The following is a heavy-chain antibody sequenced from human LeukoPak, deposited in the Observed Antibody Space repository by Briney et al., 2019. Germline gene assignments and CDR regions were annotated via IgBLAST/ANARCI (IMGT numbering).Heavy chain of an antibody. CDR1: GFTFSNYW. D-gene: IGHD3-10*01. Sequence: GGSLRLSCVASGFTFSNYWMHWVRQAPGKGLVWVSRIDSDGSSTSYADSVKGRFTMSRDNAKNTLYLQIKSLRVEDTAVYFCTRDRRYGGMDVWGQGTTVTVSS. CDR2: IDSDGSST. J-gene: IGHJ6*02. CDR3: TRDRRYGGMDV. V-gene: IGHV3-74*01.